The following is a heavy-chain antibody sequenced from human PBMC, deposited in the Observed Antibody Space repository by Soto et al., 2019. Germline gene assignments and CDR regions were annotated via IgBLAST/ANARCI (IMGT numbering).Heavy chain of an antibody. CDR3: ARDSWSRAGIAAAVPFDY. Sequence: GASVKVSCKASGYTFTSYGISWVRQAPGQGLEWMGWISAYNGNTNYAQKLQGRVTMTTDTSTSTAYMEPRSLRSDDTAVYYCARDSWSRAGIAAAVPFDYWGQGTLVTVSS. CDR2: ISAYNGNT. J-gene: IGHJ4*02. CDR1: GYTFTSYG. V-gene: IGHV1-18*01. D-gene: IGHD6-13*01.